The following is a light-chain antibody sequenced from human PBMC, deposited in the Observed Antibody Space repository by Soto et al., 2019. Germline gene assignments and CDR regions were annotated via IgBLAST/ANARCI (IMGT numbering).Light chain of an antibody. J-gene: IGKJ1*01. V-gene: IGKV1-5*03. CDR3: QQYNSYWT. Sequence: DIQMTQSPSTLSASVGDRVTITCRASQSISNWLAWYQQKPGKAPKLLIYKASDLKRGVPSRFSGSGSGTEFTLTISSLQPDDFATYYCQQYNSYWTFGQGTKVDIK. CDR1: QSISNW. CDR2: KAS.